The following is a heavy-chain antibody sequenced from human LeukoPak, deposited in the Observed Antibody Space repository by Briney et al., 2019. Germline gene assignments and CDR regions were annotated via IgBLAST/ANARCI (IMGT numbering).Heavy chain of an antibody. D-gene: IGHD6-6*01. Sequence: PSETLSLTCTVSGGSISTYYWSWIRQPPGKGLEWIGYIYYLASTNYNPSLKSRVTISVDTSKNQFSLKLNSVTAADTAVYYCARDSSSSSGRPDYWGQGTLVTVSS. CDR1: GGSISTYY. J-gene: IGHJ4*02. CDR3: ARDSSSSSGRPDY. CDR2: IYYLAST. V-gene: IGHV4-59*01.